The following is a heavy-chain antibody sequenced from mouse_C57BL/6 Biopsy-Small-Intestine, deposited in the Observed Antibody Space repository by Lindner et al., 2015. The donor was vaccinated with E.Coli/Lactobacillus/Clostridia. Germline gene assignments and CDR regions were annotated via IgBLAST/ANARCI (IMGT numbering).Heavy chain of an antibody. J-gene: IGHJ4*01. CDR1: EFTFSDYG. Sequence: VQLQESGGGLVKPGGSLKLSCAASEFTFSDYGMHWVRQAPEKGLEWVAYISRGGGTFYYADTVKGRFTISRDNGKNTLFLQMTSLRSEDTAMYYCTRGDYSNYVGKAMDYWGQGTSVTVSS. D-gene: IGHD2-5*01. V-gene: IGHV5-17*01. CDR2: ISRGGGTF. CDR3: TRGDYSNYVGKAMDY.